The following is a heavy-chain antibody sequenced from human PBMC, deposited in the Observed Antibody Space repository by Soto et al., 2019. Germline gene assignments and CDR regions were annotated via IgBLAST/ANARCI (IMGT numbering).Heavy chain of an antibody. D-gene: IGHD2-15*01. CDR3: ARVYRLAATPAFDY. CDR1: GCNFISYA. CDR2: ISGSGGST. Sequence: GGSLRLSNAASGCNFISYAMSWVSQAPGKGLEWVSAISGSGGSTYYADSVKGRVTMTRNTSISTAYMELSSLRSEDTAVYYCARVYRLAATPAFDYWGQGTLVTVSS. V-gene: IGHV3-23*01. J-gene: IGHJ4*02.